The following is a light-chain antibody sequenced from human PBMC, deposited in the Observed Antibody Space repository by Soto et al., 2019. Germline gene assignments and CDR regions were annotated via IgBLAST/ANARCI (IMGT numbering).Light chain of an antibody. CDR2: GAS. V-gene: IGKV3-20*01. Sequence: EIVLTQSPGTLSLSPGERATLSCRASQSVSTYLAWYQQQPGQAPRLLIYGASSRATGIPDRFSGSGSGTDFTLTISTLEPEDSAVYYCQQYGRTFGGGTKVDIK. J-gene: IGKJ4*01. CDR1: QSVSTY. CDR3: QQYGRT.